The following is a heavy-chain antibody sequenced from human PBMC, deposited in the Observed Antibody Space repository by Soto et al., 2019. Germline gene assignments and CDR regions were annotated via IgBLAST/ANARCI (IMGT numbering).Heavy chain of an antibody. J-gene: IGHJ6*03. CDR1: GYTFTSYA. Sequence: ASVKVSCKASGYTFTSYAMHWVRQAPGQRLEWMGWINAGNGNTKYSQKFQGRVTITRDTSASTAYMELSSLRSEDTAVYYCARAAGSYPLFDYYYYMDVWGKGTTVTVSS. V-gene: IGHV1-3*01. D-gene: IGHD3-10*01. CDR2: INAGNGNT. CDR3: ARAAGSYPLFDYYYYMDV.